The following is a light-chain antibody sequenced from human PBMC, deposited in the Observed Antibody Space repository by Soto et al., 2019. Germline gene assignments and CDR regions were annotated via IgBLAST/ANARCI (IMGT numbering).Light chain of an antibody. CDR1: SSNIGSNT. Sequence: QSVLTRPPSASGTPGQRVTISCSGSSSNIGSNTVNWYQQLTGTAPKLLIYSDNQRPSGVPDRFSGSKSGTSASLAISGLQSEDEADYYCAAWDDSLNGQVFGTGTKLTVL. CDR2: SDN. J-gene: IGLJ1*01. V-gene: IGLV1-44*01. CDR3: AAWDDSLNGQV.